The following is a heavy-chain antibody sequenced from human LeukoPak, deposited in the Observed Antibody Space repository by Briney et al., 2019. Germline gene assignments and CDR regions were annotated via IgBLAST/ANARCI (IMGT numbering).Heavy chain of an antibody. V-gene: IGHV7-4-1*02. CDR2: INTNTGNP. J-gene: IGHJ4*02. Sequence: AASVKVSCKASGYTFTSYAMNWVRQAPGQGLEWMGWINTNTGNPTYAQGFTGRFVFSLDTSVSTAYLQISSLKAEDTAVYYCARVARYYYDSSGAAPDYWGQGTLVTVSS. D-gene: IGHD3-22*01. CDR1: GYTFTSYA. CDR3: ARVARYYYDSSGAAPDY.